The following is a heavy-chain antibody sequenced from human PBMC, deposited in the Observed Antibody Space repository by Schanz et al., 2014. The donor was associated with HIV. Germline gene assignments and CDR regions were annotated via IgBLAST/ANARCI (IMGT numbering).Heavy chain of an antibody. Sequence: QVQLVESGGGVVQPGRSLRLSCAASGFTFNSYGMHWVRQAPGKGLEWAAVIWFDGRNKYYGDSVKGRFMISRDNSNNTLYLQMNSLRAEDTAVYFCTRGRFLERGGMDVWGQGTAVTVSS. V-gene: IGHV3-33*01. D-gene: IGHD3-3*01. J-gene: IGHJ6*02. CDR1: GFTFNSYG. CDR3: TRGRFLERGGMDV. CDR2: IWFDGRNK.